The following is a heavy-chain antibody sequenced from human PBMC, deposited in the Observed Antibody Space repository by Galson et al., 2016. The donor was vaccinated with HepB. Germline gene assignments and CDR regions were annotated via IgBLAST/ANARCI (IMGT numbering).Heavy chain of an antibody. J-gene: IGHJ4*02. CDR2: ISGNGDST. CDR1: GFTFRSYD. Sequence: SLRLSCAASGFTFRSYDMTWVRQAPGKGLEWVSGISGNGDSTYYADSVKGRFTLSRDNSKKIMYLQMNSLRVEDTAIYYCANDWFESGLWGQGTLVTVSS. CDR3: ANDWFESGL. D-gene: IGHD3-10*01. V-gene: IGHV3-23*01.